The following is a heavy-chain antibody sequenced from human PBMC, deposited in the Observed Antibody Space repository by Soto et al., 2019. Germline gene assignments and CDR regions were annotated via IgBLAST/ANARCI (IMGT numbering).Heavy chain of an antibody. J-gene: IGHJ4*02. CDR1: GGSLSGYY. V-gene: IGHV4-34*01. CDR3: ARMYYYGSGSPYFDY. CDR2: INHSGST. Sequence: QVQLQQWGAGLLKPSETLSLSCAVYGGSLSGYYWSWIRQPPGKGLEWIGEINHSGSTSYNPSLKSRVTISVDTSKNQFSLNLSSVTAADTAVYYCARMYYYGSGSPYFDYWGQGTLVTVSS. D-gene: IGHD3-10*01.